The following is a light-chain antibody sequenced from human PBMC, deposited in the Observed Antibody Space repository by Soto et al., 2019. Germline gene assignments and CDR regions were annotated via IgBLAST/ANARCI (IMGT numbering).Light chain of an antibody. J-gene: IGKJ1*01. Sequence: ETVLTQSPGTLSLSPGEGANLSCRASQTVKNNYLAWYQQRRGLAPRRLVYGASGRATGIPDRFSGSGSGTDLTLTITRLEPEDFEVYYCQQYGNSPQTFGQGTKVDIK. CDR1: QTVKNNY. CDR3: QQYGNSPQT. V-gene: IGKV3-20*01. CDR2: GAS.